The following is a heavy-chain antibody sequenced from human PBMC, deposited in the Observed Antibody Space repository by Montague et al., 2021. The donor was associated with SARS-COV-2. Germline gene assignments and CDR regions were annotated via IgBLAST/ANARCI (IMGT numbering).Heavy chain of an antibody. J-gene: IGHJ3*02. CDR1: GDSISRSHYF. CDR3: ARWGLNNAFDI. V-gene: IGHV4-39*02. CDR2: IYFTGKT. Sequence: SETLSLTRSLSGDSISRSHYFWAWIRQLPGMGLEWIGSIYFTGKTSYXPSLKCRVTISIDTSKNHFSLGLSSVTAADSAVFYCARWGLNNAFDIGGLGTM. D-gene: IGHD1/OR15-1a*01.